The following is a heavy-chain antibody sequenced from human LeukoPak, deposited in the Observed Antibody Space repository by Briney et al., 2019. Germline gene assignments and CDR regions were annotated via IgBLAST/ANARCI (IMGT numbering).Heavy chain of an antibody. V-gene: IGHV3-7*01. D-gene: IGHD3-10*01. CDR3: ARDDDGSVSYSDY. J-gene: IGHJ4*02. CDR2: IKQDGSEK. CDR1: GFTFSSYW. Sequence: GGSLRLSCAASGFTFSSYWMSWVHQAPGKGLEWVANIKQDGSEKYYVDSVKGRFTISRDNAKNSLYLQMNSLRAEDTAVYYCARDDDGSVSYSDYWGQGTLVTVSS.